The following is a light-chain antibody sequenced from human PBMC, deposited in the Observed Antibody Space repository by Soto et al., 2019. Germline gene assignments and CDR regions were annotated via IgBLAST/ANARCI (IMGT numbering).Light chain of an antibody. Sequence: EIVLTQSPATLSLSPGERVTLSCRASQDLDNYLVWYQHKPGQAPRLLMYDASKRATGIPVRFSGSGSATDFTLTISSLQPEDSALSYCQQRRDWPRTFGGGTKVEIK. CDR3: QQRRDWPRT. CDR2: DAS. CDR1: QDLDNY. V-gene: IGKV3-11*01. J-gene: IGKJ4*01.